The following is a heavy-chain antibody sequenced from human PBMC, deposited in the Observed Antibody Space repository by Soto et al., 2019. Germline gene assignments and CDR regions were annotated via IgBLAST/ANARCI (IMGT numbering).Heavy chain of an antibody. V-gene: IGHV3-33*08. J-gene: IGHJ4*02. CDR1: GFTFSSYG. CDR2: IWSDGSNK. Sequence: GGSLRLSCAASGFTFSSYGMHWVRQAPGKGLEWVAVIWSDGSNKYYADSVKGRFTISRDNSKNTLYLQMNSLRAEDTAVYYCVLWPPYYFDYWGQGTLLTVSS. D-gene: IGHD3-10*01. CDR3: VLWPPYYFDY.